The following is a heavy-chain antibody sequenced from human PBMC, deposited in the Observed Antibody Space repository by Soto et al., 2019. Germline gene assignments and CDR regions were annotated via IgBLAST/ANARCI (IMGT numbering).Heavy chain of an antibody. Sequence: GSLRLSCAASGFTFSRFELHWVRQAPGKGLERISYISSSGSTAYYASSVEGRFTISRDNANNSVYLQMDSLRAEDTALYYCTRAAWFPYLSFYWGQGALVTVSS. J-gene: IGHJ4*02. CDR2: ISSSGSTA. CDR3: TRAAWFPYLSFY. D-gene: IGHD3-10*01. V-gene: IGHV3-48*03. CDR1: GFTFSRFE.